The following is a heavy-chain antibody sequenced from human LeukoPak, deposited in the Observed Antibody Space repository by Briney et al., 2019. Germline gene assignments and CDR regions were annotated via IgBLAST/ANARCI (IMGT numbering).Heavy chain of an antibody. V-gene: IGHV1-18*01. CDR3: ARSTTLLAYCGGDCSLGY. CDR2: ISAYNGNT. Sequence: ASVKVSCTASGGTFSSYAISWVRQAPGQGLEWMGWISAYNGNTNYAQKLQGRVTMTTDTSTSTAYMELRSLRSDDTAVYYCARSTTLLAYCGGDCSLGYWGQGTLVTVSS. J-gene: IGHJ4*02. D-gene: IGHD2-21*02. CDR1: GGTFSSYA.